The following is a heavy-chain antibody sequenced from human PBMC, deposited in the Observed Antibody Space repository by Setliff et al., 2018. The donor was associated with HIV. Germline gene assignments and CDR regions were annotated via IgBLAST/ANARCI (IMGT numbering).Heavy chain of an antibody. CDR2: IKQDGSEK. J-gene: IGHJ4*02. V-gene: IGHV3-7*03. D-gene: IGHD6-13*01. CDR3: ARRIAASNTGGNFDF. CDR1: GFTFSTYW. Sequence: GESLKISCAASGFTFSTYWMSWVRQAPGKGLEWVANIKQDGSEKYYVDSVKGRFTISRDNAKNSLYLQMNSLRVEDTAVYYCARRIAASNTGGNFDFWGQGTLVTVSS.